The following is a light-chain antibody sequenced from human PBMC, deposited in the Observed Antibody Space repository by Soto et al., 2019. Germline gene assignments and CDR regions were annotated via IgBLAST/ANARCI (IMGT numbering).Light chain of an antibody. CDR1: SSNIGSNT. V-gene: IGLV1-44*01. CDR3: AALDDSLVV. Sequence: QSVLTQPPSASGTPGQRVTISCSGSSSNIGSNTVNWYQQLPGTAPKLLIYSNNQRPSGVPDRFSGSKSGTSASLAIIGLQSEDEADYYCAALDDSLVVFGGGTKVTVL. J-gene: IGLJ2*01. CDR2: SNN.